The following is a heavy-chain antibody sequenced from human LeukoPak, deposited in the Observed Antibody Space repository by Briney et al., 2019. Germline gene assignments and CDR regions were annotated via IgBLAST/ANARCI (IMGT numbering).Heavy chain of an antibody. CDR3: AKSYFDYSTYYSYYFNL. J-gene: IGHJ4*02. CDR2: INHSGST. V-gene: IGHV4-34*01. D-gene: IGHD4-11*01. Sequence: SETLSLTCAVYGGSFSGYYWSWIRQPPGKGLEWIGEINHSGSTNYNPSLKSRVTISVDTSKNQFALKLSSVTAADTAVYCCAKSYFDYSTYYSYYFNLWGQGALVTVSS. CDR1: GGSFSGYY.